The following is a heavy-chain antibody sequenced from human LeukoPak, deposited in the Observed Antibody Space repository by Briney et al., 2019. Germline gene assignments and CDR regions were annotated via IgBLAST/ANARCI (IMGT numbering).Heavy chain of an antibody. V-gene: IGHV3-23*01. Sequence: GGSLRLSCAASGFTFNNYAMSWVRQAPGKGLAWVSAISGSGGSTYYADAVRGRFIITRDNSKNTLYLQMNSLRAEDTAVYYCAELGITMIGGVWGKGTTVTISS. J-gene: IGHJ6*04. CDR3: AELGITMIGGV. D-gene: IGHD3-10*02. CDR2: ISGSGGST. CDR1: GFTFNNYA.